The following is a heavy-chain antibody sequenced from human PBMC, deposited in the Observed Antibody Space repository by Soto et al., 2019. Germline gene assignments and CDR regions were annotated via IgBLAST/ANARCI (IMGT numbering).Heavy chain of an antibody. J-gene: IGHJ6*02. CDR3: ARFTVPRGPYYYYYGMDV. CDR2: IIPIFGTA. CDR1: GGTFSSYA. V-gene: IGHV1-69*01. D-gene: IGHD4-4*01. Sequence: QVQLVQSGAEVKKPGSSVKVSCKASGGTFSSYAISWVRQAPGQGREWMGGIIPIFGTANYAQKFQGRVTITADESTSTAYMELSSLRSEDTAVYYCARFTVPRGPYYYYYGMDVWGQGTTVTVSS.